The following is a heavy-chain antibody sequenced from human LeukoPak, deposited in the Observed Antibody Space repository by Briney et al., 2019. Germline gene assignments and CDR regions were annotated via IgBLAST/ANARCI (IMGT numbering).Heavy chain of an antibody. D-gene: IGHD5-12*01. V-gene: IGHV1-18*01. CDR3: ARGLRFFDY. CDR2: ISASNGNT. CDR1: GYTFSSYG. Sequence: ASVKVSCKASGYTFSSYGITWVRQAPGQGLERMGWISASNGNTNYAQNLQGRVTMTTDTSTSTAYMVLRRLRSDDTAVYYCARGLRFFDYWGQGTLVTVSS. J-gene: IGHJ4*02.